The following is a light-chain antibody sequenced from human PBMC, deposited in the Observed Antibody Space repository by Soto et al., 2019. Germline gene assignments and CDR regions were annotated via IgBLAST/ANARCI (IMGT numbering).Light chain of an antibody. J-gene: IGKJ4*01. CDR1: QSVTSS. CDR3: QQRTTWPT. CDR2: DVS. Sequence: EIVLTQSPATLSLSPGDTATLSCRASQSVTSSLAWFQQKPGQAPRLLIYDVSRRATAIPARFSGSGSETDFTLTISSLEPEDFAVYYCQQRTTWPTFGGGTKVEIK. V-gene: IGKV3-11*01.